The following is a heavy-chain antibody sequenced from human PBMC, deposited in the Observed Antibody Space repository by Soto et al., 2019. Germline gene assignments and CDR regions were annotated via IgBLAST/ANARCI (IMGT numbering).Heavy chain of an antibody. CDR1: GFTFSNAW. Sequence: EVQLVESGGGLVKPGGSLRLSCAASGFTFSNAWMSWVRQAPGKGLEWVGRIKSKTDGGTTDYAAPVKGRFTISRDDSKNTLYMQMNSLKTEKTAVYYCTTDRVMVAFFDYWGQGTLVPVSS. D-gene: IGHD3-10*01. V-gene: IGHV3-15*01. CDR2: IKSKTDGGTT. J-gene: IGHJ4*02. CDR3: TTDRVMVAFFDY.